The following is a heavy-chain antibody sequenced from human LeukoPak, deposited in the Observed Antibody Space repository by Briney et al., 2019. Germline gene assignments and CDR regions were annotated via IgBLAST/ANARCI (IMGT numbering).Heavy chain of an antibody. CDR3: AKSGYNRFDY. CDR1: GFTFSSSA. Sequence: GWSLRLSCAASGFTFSSSALSWVRQAPGKGLEWVSNISGSGSGGSTYYADSVKGRFTISRDNSKNTLYLQMNSLRAEDTAVYYCAKSGYNRFDYWGQGTLVTVSS. J-gene: IGHJ4*02. D-gene: IGHD5-24*01. V-gene: IGHV3-23*01. CDR2: ISGSGSGGST.